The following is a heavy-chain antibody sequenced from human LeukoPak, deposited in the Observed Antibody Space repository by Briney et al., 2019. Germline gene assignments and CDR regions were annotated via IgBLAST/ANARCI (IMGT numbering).Heavy chain of an antibody. V-gene: IGHV4-34*01. CDR2: INHSGST. J-gene: IGHJ4*02. CDR1: GGSFSGYY. CDR3: ASVLFRLGYCSSTSCPSYFDY. Sequence: PSETLSLTSAVYGGSFSGYYWSWIRQPPGKGLEWIGEINHSGSTNYNPSLKSRVTISVDTSKNQFSLKLSSVTAADTAVYYCASVLFRLGYCSSTSCPSYFDYWGQGTLVTVSS. D-gene: IGHD2-2*01.